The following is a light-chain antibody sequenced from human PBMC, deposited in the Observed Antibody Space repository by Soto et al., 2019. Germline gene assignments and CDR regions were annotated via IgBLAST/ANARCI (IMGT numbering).Light chain of an antibody. CDR1: QSVSSN. J-gene: IGKJ1*01. CDR3: QQYNNWPQWT. Sequence: EIVMTQSPATLSVSPGERATLSCRASQSVSSNLAWYQQKPGQAPRLLIYGASTRATGIPARFSGSGSGTEFTLTVSSLQSEDFALYYCQQYNNWPQWTLGQGTKVDI. CDR2: GAS. V-gene: IGKV3-15*01.